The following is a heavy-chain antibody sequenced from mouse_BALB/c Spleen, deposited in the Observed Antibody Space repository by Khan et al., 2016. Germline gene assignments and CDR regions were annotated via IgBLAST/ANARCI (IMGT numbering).Heavy chain of an antibody. Sequence: QVQLQQSGAELVKPGASVKLSCTASGYTFTEYIMHWVKQRSGQGLEWIGWFCPGDNSLKYTEKFKDRVTLTADKSSSTVHMELSSLTSEDSAVFFCAIHGLRREGSGYFAMDDWGQGTSVTV. CDR3: AIHGLRREGSGYFAMDD. CDR1: GYTFTEYI. J-gene: IGHJ4*01. D-gene: IGHD2-12*01. CDR2: FCPGDNSL. V-gene: IGHV1-62-2*01.